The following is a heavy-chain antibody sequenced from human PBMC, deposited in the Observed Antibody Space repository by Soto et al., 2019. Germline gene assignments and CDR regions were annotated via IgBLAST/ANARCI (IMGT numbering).Heavy chain of an antibody. CDR2: ISYDGSNK. D-gene: IGHD3-3*01. Sequence: GGSLRLSCAASGFTFSSYAMHWVRQAPGKGLEWVAVISYDGSNKYYADSVKGRFTISRDNSKNTLYLQMSSLRAEDTAVYYCARDDGLGYYDFWSGSRPSVYYGMDVWGQGTTVTVSS. CDR1: GFTFSSYA. CDR3: ARDDGLGYYDFWSGSRPSVYYGMDV. J-gene: IGHJ6*02. V-gene: IGHV3-30-3*01.